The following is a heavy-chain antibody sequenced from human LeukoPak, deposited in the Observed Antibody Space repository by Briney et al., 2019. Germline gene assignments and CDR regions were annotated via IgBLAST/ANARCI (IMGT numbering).Heavy chain of an antibody. CDR3: ARVTEYHYYYMDV. V-gene: IGHV4-39*07. CDR2: IYYSGST. D-gene: IGHD2/OR15-2a*01. Sequence: SETLSLTCTVSGGSINSDSDYWGWIRQPPGKGLEWIGSIYYSGSTYYNPSLKSRVTISLDTSKNQFSLKLSSVTAADTAVYYCARVTEYHYYYMDVWGKGTTVTISS. CDR1: GGSINSDSDY. J-gene: IGHJ6*03.